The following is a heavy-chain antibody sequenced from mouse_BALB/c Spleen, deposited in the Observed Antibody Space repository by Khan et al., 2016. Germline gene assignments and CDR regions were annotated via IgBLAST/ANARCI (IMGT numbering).Heavy chain of an antibody. V-gene: IGHV9-3*02. Sequence: QIQLVQSGPELKKPGETVKISCKASGYTFTNYGMNWVKQAPGKGLKWMGWINTNTGEPTYAEEFKGRFAFSLETSASTAYLQIINLKNEDTATYFCADDYYGCNWFAYWGQGTLVTVSA. J-gene: IGHJ3*01. D-gene: IGHD1-1*01. CDR1: GYTFTNYG. CDR3: ADDYYGCNWFAY. CDR2: INTNTGEP.